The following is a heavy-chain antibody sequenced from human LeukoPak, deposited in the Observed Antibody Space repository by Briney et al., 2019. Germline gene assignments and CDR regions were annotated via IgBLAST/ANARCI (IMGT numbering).Heavy chain of an antibody. V-gene: IGHV3-21*01. CDR1: GFTFSSYN. Sequence: PGGSLRLSCAASGFTFSSYNMNWVRQAPGKGLEWVSSISSSSSYIYYADSVKGRFTISRDNAKNSLDLQMNSLRVEDTAVYYCARTHYGDLGSDWNFDLWGRGTLVTVSS. D-gene: IGHD4-17*01. J-gene: IGHJ2*01. CDR3: ARTHYGDLGSDWNFDL. CDR2: ISSSSSYI.